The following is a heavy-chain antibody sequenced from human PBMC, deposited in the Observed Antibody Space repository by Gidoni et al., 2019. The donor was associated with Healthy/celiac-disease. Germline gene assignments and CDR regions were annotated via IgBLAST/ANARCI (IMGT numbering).Heavy chain of an antibody. CDR2: IYYSGST. CDR3: ASEYYDFWSGYYTGSRRKRKNWFDP. Sequence: QLQLQESGPGLVTPSETLSLTCTVSGGSISSSSYYWGWIRQPPGKGLEWIGSIYYSGSTYYNPSLKSRVTISVDTSKNQFSLKLSSVTAADTAVYYCASEYYDFWSGYYTGSRRKRKNWFDPWGQGTLVTVSS. J-gene: IGHJ5*02. D-gene: IGHD3-3*01. CDR1: GGSISSSSYY. V-gene: IGHV4-39*01.